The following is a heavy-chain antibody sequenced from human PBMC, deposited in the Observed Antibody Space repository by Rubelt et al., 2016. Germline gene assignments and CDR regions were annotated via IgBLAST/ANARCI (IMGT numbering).Heavy chain of an antibody. D-gene: IGHD3-3*01. J-gene: IGHJ4*02. CDR2: YYSGST. Sequence: YYSGSTNYNPSLKSRVTISVDTSKNQFSLKLSSVTAADTAVYYCARIPRDHNITIFGVVIPTFDYWGQGTLVTVSS. CDR3: ARIPRDHNITIFGVVIPTFDY. V-gene: IGHV4-59*12.